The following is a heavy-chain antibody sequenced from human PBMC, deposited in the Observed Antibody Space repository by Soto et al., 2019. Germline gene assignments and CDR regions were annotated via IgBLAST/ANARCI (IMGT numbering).Heavy chain of an antibody. Sequence: QVQLVQSGAEVKKPGASVKISCKASGYSFTSDYMHWVRQAPGQGLEWVGLINPTADSTSYAQKFQGRVTLTWDTSTSTVYMEVSSLRSEDTAMYYCARGWRTYGNYWGQGTLVTVSS. D-gene: IGHD3-10*01. J-gene: IGHJ4*02. CDR1: GYSFTSDY. V-gene: IGHV1-46*01. CDR2: INPTADST. CDR3: ARGWRTYGNY.